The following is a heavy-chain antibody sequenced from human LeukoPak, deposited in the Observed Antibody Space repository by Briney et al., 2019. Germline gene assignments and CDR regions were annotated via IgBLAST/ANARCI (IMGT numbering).Heavy chain of an antibody. CDR2: IRSKTYDGTT. CDR1: GFSFGDYA. V-gene: IGHV3-49*03. Sequence: GGSLRLSCTASGFSFGDYAMSWFRQALGKGLEWVGFIRSKTYDGTTQYAASVKGRFTISRDDSKSIAYLQMNSLKTEDTAVYYCTRFKSTVTTLFDYWGQGTLVTVSS. J-gene: IGHJ4*02. D-gene: IGHD4-17*01. CDR3: TRFKSTVTTLFDY.